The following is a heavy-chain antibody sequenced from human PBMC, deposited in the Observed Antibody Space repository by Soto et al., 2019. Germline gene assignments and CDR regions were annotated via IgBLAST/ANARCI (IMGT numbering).Heavy chain of an antibody. J-gene: IGHJ5*02. Sequence: PSETLSLTCPVAGPSSSSYYWSWIRQPPGKGLEWIGYIYYSGSTNYNPSLKSRVTISVDTSKNQFSLKLTSVTAADTAIYYCARFLAAGTSGGSHWFDPWGQGTLVTVSS. CDR3: ARFLAAGTSGGSHWFDP. CDR1: GPSSSSYY. CDR2: IYYSGST. V-gene: IGHV4-59*01. D-gene: IGHD6-13*01.